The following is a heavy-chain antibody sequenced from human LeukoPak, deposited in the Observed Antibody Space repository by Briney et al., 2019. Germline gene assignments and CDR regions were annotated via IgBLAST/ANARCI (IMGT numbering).Heavy chain of an antibody. CDR3: ARDNSVGDVAWWFDP. J-gene: IGHJ5*02. CDR1: GYSFTSHY. V-gene: IGHV1-46*01. D-gene: IGHD1-26*01. Sequence: ASVKVSCKASGYSFTSHYMHWVRQAPGQGLECAQKFQGRITMTRDMSTTTDYMELSSLTYDDTAVYYCARDNSVGDVAWWFDPWGQGTLVTVSS.